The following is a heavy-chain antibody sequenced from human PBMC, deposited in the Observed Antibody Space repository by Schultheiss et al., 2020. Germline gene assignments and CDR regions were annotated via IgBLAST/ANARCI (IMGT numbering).Heavy chain of an antibody. D-gene: IGHD4-17*01. CDR1: GGSISSYY. CDR2: IYYSGST. CDR3: ARGYGDYDSSQQILKWFDP. Sequence: SETLSLTCTVSGGSISSYYWSWIRQPPGKGLEWIGYIYYSGSTNYNPSLKSRVTISVDTSKNQFSLKLSSVTAADTAVYYCARGYGDYDSSQQILKWFDPWGQGTLVTVSS. V-gene: IGHV4-59*12. J-gene: IGHJ5*02.